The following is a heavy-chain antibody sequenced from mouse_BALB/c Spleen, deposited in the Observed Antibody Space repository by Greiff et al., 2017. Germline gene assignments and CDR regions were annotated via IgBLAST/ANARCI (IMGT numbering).Heavy chain of an antibody. D-gene: IGHD2-4*01. V-gene: IGHV1S22*01. J-gene: IGHJ3*01. CDR1: GYTFTSYW. CDR2: IYPGSGST. CDR3: TRSTMITKGFAY. Sequence: LQQPGSELVRPGASVKLSCKASGYTFTSYWMHWVKQRPGQGLEWIGNIYPGSGSTNYDEKFKSKATLTVDTSSSTAYMQLSSLTSEDSAVYYCTRSTMITKGFAYWGQGTLVTVSA.